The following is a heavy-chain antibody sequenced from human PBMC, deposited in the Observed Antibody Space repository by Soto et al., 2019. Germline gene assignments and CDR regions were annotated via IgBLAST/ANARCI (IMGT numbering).Heavy chain of an antibody. J-gene: IGHJ4*02. CDR3: ARVSDYGDLLY. D-gene: IGHD4-17*01. Sequence: GASVKVSCKASGCTFSSYAISCVRQAPGQGLEWVGGIIPIFGTANYAQKFQGRVTITADKSTSTAYMELSSLRSEDTAVYYCARVSDYGDLLYWGQGTLVTVSS. CDR2: IIPIFGTA. CDR1: GCTFSSYA. V-gene: IGHV1-69*06.